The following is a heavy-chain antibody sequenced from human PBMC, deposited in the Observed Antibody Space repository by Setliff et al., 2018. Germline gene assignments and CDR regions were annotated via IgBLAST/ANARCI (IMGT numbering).Heavy chain of an antibody. CDR2: IWYDGSNK. CDR1: GFTFSSYG. Sequence: LRLSCAASGFTFSSYGMHWVRQAPGKGLEWVAVIWYDGSNKYYADSVKGRFTISRDNSKNTLYLQMNSLRAEDTAVYYCARDVQGGGYPDYWGQGTLVTVSS. V-gene: IGHV3-33*01. CDR3: ARDVQGGGYPDY. J-gene: IGHJ4*02. D-gene: IGHD3-22*01.